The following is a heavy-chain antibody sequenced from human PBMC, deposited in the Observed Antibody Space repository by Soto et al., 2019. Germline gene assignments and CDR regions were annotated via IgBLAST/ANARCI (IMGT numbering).Heavy chain of an antibody. CDR3: VRSSGSQPRAGWFDP. J-gene: IGHJ5*02. D-gene: IGHD1-26*01. Sequence: EVQLVESGGGLAQPGWSRRLSCAASGFNFDDHAMHWVRQTPGKGLEWVSGISWNSVTINYADSIKGRFTISRDNAKRTLYLQMSNLRPADTAMYFCVRSSGSQPRAGWFDPWGQGNLVTV. V-gene: IGHV3-9*01. CDR1: GFNFDDHA. CDR2: ISWNSVTI.